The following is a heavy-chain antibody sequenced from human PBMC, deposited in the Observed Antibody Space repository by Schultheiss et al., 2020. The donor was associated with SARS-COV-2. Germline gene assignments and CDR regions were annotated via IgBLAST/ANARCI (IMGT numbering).Heavy chain of an antibody. CDR2: ISSSGSTI. J-gene: IGHJ4*02. V-gene: IGHV3-48*03. CDR1: GFTFSSYE. Sequence: GESLKISCAASGFTFSSYEMNWVRQAPGKGLEWVSYISSSGSTIYYADSVKGRFTISRDNSKNTLYLQMNSLRAEDTAVYYCARDYGDYVPDYWGQGTLVTVSS. CDR3: ARDYGDYVPDY. D-gene: IGHD4-17*01.